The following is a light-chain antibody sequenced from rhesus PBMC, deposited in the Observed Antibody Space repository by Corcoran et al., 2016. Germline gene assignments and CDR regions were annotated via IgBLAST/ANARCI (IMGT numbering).Light chain of an antibody. V-gene: IGKV1-69*01. CDR2: RAT. J-gene: IGKJ2*01. CDR1: QGICYC. CDR3: QQREKSPYS. Sequence: DIQTTQSPSSLSAPIGDRVTITCRASQGICYCLAWYQQKPGKAPNLLTYRATKLQKGVPSRFSGGGSGTDCTHPINSLASEDIATDYCQQREKSPYSFGQGTKVEIK.